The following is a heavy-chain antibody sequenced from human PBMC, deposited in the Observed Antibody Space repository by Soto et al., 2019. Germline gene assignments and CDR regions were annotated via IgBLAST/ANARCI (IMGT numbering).Heavy chain of an antibody. CDR2: MNPNNGNA. CDR3: STRKDWSGPFQ. CDR1: GFTFITYD. D-gene: IGHD2-21*01. V-gene: IGHV1-8*01. J-gene: IGHJ1*01. Sequence: SSVQASCTASGFTFITYDFSWVRQAAGQGLEWMGWMNPNNGNAGFAQKFRGRINMTRNTPISTPYLKLSTLRADDSAVYSRSTRKDWSGPFQ.